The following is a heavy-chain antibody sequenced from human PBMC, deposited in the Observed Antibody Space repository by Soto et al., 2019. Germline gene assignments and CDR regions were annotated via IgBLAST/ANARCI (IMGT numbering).Heavy chain of an antibody. CDR3: ARDGSGYDTSGYYLYDAFDI. CDR2: IHSTGST. CDR1: GGSVSTHY. J-gene: IGHJ3*02. Sequence: QVQLQESGPRLVKPSETLSLTCTVSGGSVSTHYWSWIRQPAGKGLEWIGRIHSTGSTNYNPSLRSRVTMSVGTSRNQFSLTLTSVTAADTAVYYCARDGSGYDTSGYYLYDAFDIWGQGTMVTVSS. D-gene: IGHD3-22*01. V-gene: IGHV4-4*07.